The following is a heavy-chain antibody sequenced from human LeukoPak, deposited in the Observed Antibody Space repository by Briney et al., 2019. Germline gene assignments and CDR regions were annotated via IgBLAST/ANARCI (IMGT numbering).Heavy chain of an antibody. J-gene: IGHJ4*02. CDR1: GYTFNRYG. D-gene: IGHD2/OR15-2a*01. V-gene: IGHV1-18*01. Sequence: ASVKVSCKASGYTFNRYGISWVRQAPGQRPEWMGWNSALTGNIDYAPKFQGRATMNTDTSTRTAYMELSSLVSADTAVYFCARADPTNTGHEYFDYWGRGTLVTVSS. CDR3: ARADPTNTGHEYFDY. CDR2: NSALTGNI.